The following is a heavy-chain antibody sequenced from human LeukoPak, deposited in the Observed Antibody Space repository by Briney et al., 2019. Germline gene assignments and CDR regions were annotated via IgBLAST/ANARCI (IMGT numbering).Heavy chain of an antibody. Sequence: HPGGSLRLSCVASGFTFSSYWMTWVRQAPGKGLEWLANIKEDGSIQYYLDSVRGRVTISRDNAKTSVYLQLNSLRADDTAVYYCARDVWTGVAVSDYWGQGTLVTVSS. J-gene: IGHJ4*02. D-gene: IGHD6-19*01. CDR3: ARDVWTGVAVSDY. V-gene: IGHV3-7*01. CDR1: GFTFSSYW. CDR2: IKEDGSIQ.